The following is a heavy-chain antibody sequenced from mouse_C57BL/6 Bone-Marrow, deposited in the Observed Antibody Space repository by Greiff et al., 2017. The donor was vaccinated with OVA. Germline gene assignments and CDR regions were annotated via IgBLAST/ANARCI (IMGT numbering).Heavy chain of an antibody. J-gene: IGHJ2*01. CDR1: GYTFTSYG. CDR3: ARRSHYYYGSSLDY. Sequence: VQLQQSGAELARPGASVKLSCKASGYTFTSYGISWVKQRTGQGLEWIGEIYPRSGNTYYNEKFKGKATLTADKSSSTAYMELRSLTSEDSAVYFCARRSHYYYGSSLDYWGKGTTLTVSS. V-gene: IGHV1-81*01. D-gene: IGHD1-1*01. CDR2: IYPRSGNT.